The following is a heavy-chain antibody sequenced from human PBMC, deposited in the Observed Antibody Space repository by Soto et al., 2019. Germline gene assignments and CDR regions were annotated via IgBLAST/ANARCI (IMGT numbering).Heavy chain of an antibody. J-gene: IGHJ5*02. Sequence: GGSLRLSCAASGFTFSDYYMSWIRQAPGKGLEWVSYISSSGSTIYYADSVKGRFTTSRDNAKNSLYLQMNSLRAEDTAVYCCARDLHVYSNYVGASETDWFDPWGQGTLVTVSS. D-gene: IGHD4-4*01. V-gene: IGHV3-11*01. CDR2: ISSSGSTI. CDR3: ARDLHVYSNYVGASETDWFDP. CDR1: GFTFSDYY.